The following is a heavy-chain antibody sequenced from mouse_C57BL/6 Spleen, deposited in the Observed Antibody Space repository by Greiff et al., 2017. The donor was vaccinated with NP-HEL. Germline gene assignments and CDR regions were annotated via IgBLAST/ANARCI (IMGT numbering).Heavy chain of an antibody. V-gene: IGHV14-4*01. Sequence: VQLKESGAELVRPGASVKLSCTASGFNIKDDYMHWVKQRPEQGLEWIGWIDPENGDTEYASKFQGQATITADTSSNPSYLQLSSLTSDDTAVYYCTTTVVATRYFDVWGTGTTVTVSS. J-gene: IGHJ1*03. CDR1: GFNIKDDY. D-gene: IGHD1-1*01. CDR2: IDPENGDT. CDR3: TTTVVATRYFDV.